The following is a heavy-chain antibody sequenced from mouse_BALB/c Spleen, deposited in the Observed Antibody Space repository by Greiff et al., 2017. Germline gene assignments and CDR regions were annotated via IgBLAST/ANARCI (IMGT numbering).Heavy chain of an antibody. D-gene: IGHD1-2*01. CDR1: GFTFSSFG. CDR2: ISSGSSTI. J-gene: IGHJ4*01. Sequence: EVQLVESGGGLVKPGGSLKLSCAASGFTFSSFGMHWVRQAPEKGLEWVAYISSGSSTIYYADTVKGRFTISRDNPKNTLFLQMTSLRSEDTAMYYCARREITTATHYAMDYWGQGTSVTVSS. CDR3: ARREITTATHYAMDY. V-gene: IGHV5-17*02.